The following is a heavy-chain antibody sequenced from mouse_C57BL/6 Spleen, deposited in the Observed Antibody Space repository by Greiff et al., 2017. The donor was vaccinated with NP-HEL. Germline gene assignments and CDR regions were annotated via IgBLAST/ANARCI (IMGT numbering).Heavy chain of an antibody. CDR2: IDPENGDT. J-gene: IGHJ3*01. Sequence: EVKLQESGAELVRPGASVKLSCTASGFNIKDDYMHWVKQRPEQGLEWIGWIDPENGDTEYASKFQGKATITADTSSNTAYLQLSSLTSEDTAVYYCTTTLFAYWGQGTLVTVSA. V-gene: IGHV14-4*01. CDR3: TTTLFAY. CDR1: GFNIKDDY.